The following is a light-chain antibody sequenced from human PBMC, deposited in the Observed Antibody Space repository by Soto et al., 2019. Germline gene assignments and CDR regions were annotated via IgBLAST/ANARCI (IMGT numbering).Light chain of an antibody. CDR3: QQYNSWPLT. CDR1: QSTSSW. J-gene: IGKJ4*01. CDR2: GAS. V-gene: IGKV1-5*03. Sequence: DILMTQSPSTLSASVGETVTLTCRASQSTSSWVAWYQQRPGKPPKLVIYGASTLERGVPSRFSGSGSGTEFTLTISSLQSEDFAVYYCQQYNSWPLTFGGGTKVDIK.